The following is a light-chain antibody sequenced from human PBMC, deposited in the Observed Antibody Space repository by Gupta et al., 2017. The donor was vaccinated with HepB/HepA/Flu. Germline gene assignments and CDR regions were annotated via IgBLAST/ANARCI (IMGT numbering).Light chain of an antibody. J-gene: IGKJ5*01. CDR2: DAS. Sequence: EIVMTQSPATLSVSPGDRATLSCRASQSVRTRLAWYQQRPGQSPRVLIYDASTRATGIPARFSGSGSGTEFTPTISSLQSEDFAVYYCQQYNQWRAISFGQGTRLEIK. V-gene: IGKV3-15*01. CDR1: QSVRTR. CDR3: QQYNQWRAIS.